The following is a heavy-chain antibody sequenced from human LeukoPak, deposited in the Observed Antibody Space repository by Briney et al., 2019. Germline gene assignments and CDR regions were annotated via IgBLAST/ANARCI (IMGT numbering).Heavy chain of an antibody. J-gene: IGHJ5*02. Sequence: SETLSLTCTVSAYSISNDNYWAWIRPSPGKGLEWIGSIYHSGTAYYNPSLKSRVTISVDTSKNQFSLKLSSVTATDTAVYYCAKEVARRTGGFDPWGQGTLVTVSS. D-gene: IGHD3/OR15-3a*01. V-gene: IGHV4-38-2*02. CDR1: AYSISNDNY. CDR2: IYHSGTA. CDR3: AKEVARRTGGFDP.